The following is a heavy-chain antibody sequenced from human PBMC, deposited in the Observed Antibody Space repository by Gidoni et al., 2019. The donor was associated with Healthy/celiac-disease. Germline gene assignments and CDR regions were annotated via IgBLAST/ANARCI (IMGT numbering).Heavy chain of an antibody. CDR2: ISSSSSYI. D-gene: IGHD3-22*01. CDR1: GFTFSSNS. V-gene: IGHV3-21*01. Sequence: EVQLVESGGGLVKPGGSLRLSCAASGFTFSSNSMNWVRQAPGKGLEGVSSISSSSSYIYYADSVKGRFTISRDNAKNSLYLQMNSLRAEDTAVYYCARDPHYYDSSGYYYADYGMDVWGQGTTVTVSS. J-gene: IGHJ6*02. CDR3: ARDPHYYDSSGYYYADYGMDV.